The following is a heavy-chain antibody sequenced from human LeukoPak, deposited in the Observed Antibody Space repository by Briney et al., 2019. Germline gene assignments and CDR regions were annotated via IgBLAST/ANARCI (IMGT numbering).Heavy chain of an antibody. J-gene: IGHJ4*02. V-gene: IGHV3-48*01. CDR1: GVTFSSYS. D-gene: IGHD3-10*01. CDR2: ISSSSSTI. CDR3: ARGRVITMGRGVFVY. Sequence: PGGSLRLSCAASGVTFSSYSMNSGRQAPGKGLGWVSYISSSSSTIYYADSMKGRFTISRDNAKNSLYLQMSSLRAEDTAVYYWARGRVITMGRGVFVYWGQGTLVTVSS.